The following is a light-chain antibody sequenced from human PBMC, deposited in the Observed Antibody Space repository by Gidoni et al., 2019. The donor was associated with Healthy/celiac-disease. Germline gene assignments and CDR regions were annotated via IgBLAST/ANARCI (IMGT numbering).Light chain of an antibody. CDR3: QQRSNWPPGT. Sequence: EIVLTQSPATLSLSPGERATLSCRASQSVSSYLAWYQQKPGQAPRLLIYDASNRATGIPARFSGSWSGTDFTLTISILEPEDFAVYYCQQRSNWPPGTFGGGTKVEIK. CDR2: DAS. CDR1: QSVSSY. V-gene: IGKV3-11*01. J-gene: IGKJ4*01.